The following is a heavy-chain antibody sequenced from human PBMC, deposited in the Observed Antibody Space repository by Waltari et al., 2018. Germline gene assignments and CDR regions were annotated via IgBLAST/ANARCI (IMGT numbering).Heavy chain of an antibody. V-gene: IGHV3-23*01. D-gene: IGHD6-13*01. CDR3: AKDRFSSTWYGNDGFDI. J-gene: IGHJ3*02. Sequence: EVQLLESGGGLVQPGGSLRLSCAASRFTFSTYAISWVRKTPGKGLEGVSAISGRGGSPYYAASVKGRFTISRDNSKNTLYLQMNSLRADDTAIYYCAKDRFSSTWYGNDGFDIWGQGAMVTVSS. CDR2: ISGRGGSP. CDR1: RFTFSTYA.